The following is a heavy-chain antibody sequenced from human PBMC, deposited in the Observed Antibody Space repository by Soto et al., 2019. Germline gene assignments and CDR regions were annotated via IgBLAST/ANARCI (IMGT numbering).Heavy chain of an antibody. CDR2: ILNDGSNR. J-gene: IGHJ6*02. CDR3: ARDDEYSGNGMDV. CDR1: GFTFSNYG. V-gene: IGHV3-33*01. Sequence: QVQLVESGGGVVQPGRSLRLSCAASGFTFSNYGMHWVRQAPGKGLEWVAVILNDGSNRYHADSVKDLFTISRDNSKNMLYLQMNSRRAEDTAVYYCARDDEYSGNGMDVWGQGTTVTVS. D-gene: IGHD3-10*01.